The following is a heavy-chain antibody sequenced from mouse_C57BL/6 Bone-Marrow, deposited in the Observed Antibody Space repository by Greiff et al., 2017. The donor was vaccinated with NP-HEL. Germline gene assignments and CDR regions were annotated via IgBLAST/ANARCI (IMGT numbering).Heavy chain of an antibody. V-gene: IGHV5-4*03. CDR2: ISDGGSYT. CDR1: GFTFSSYA. D-gene: IGHD2-3*01. Sequence: EVNVVESGGGLVKPGGSLKLSCAASGFTFSSYAMSWVRQTPEKRLEWVATISDGGSYTYYPDNVKGRFTISRDNAKNNLYLQMSHLKSEDTAMYYCARVYDGYYDWYFDVWGTGTTVTVSS. CDR3: ARVYDGYYDWYFDV. J-gene: IGHJ1*03.